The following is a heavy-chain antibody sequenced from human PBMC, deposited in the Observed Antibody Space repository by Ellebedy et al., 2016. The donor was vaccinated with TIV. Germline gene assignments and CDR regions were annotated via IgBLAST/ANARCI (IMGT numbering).Heavy chain of an antibody. Sequence: PGGSLRLSCAASGFTFSSYGMHWVRQAPGKGLEWVAVISYDGSNKYYADSVKGRFTISRDNSKNTLYLQMNSLRAEDTAVYYCARIISSGAYWGQGTLVTVSS. CDR3: ARIISSGAY. D-gene: IGHD6-19*01. J-gene: IGHJ4*02. CDR2: ISYDGSNK. V-gene: IGHV3-30*03. CDR1: GFTFSSYG.